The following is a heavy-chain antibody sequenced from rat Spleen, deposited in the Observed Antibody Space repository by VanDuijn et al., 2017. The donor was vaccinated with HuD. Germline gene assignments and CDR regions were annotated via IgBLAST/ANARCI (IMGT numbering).Heavy chain of an antibody. Sequence: EVQLVESGGGLVQPGRSLKLSCVASGLTFNTYWMSWIRQAPGKGLAWVASITSSGGTPYYSDSVRGRFTISRDNVKSILYLQMNSLRSEDTATYYCATDRGVPGYPDYWGQGVMVTVSS. D-gene: IGHD1-4*01. CDR1: GLTFNTYW. J-gene: IGHJ2*01. CDR3: ATDRGVPGYPDY. V-gene: IGHV5-31*01. CDR2: ITSSGGTP.